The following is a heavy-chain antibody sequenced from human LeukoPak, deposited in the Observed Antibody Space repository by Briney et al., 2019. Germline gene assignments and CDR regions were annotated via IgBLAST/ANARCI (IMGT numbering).Heavy chain of an antibody. Sequence: GGSLRLSCAASGFTFSSYGMHWVRQAPGKGLEWVAVISYDGSNKYYADSVKGRFTISRDNSKNTLYLQMNSLRAEDTAVYYCARDLGSYQQDVWGQGTTVTVSS. D-gene: IGHD1-26*01. V-gene: IGHV3-30*03. CDR2: ISYDGSNK. CDR1: GFTFSSYG. J-gene: IGHJ6*02. CDR3: ARDLGSYQQDV.